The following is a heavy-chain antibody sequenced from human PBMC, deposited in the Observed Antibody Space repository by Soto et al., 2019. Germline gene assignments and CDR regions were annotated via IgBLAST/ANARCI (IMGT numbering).Heavy chain of an antibody. CDR1: GFTFSDYY. Sequence: EVQLVESGGGLVQPGGCLRLSCTASGFTFSDYYMDWVRQAPGKGLEWVGRIRNKVQSYTTEYAASVKGRFTISRDDSKNTLYLHMNSLKIEDTAVYYCTKSLMTTAGYYFDYWGQGTLATVSS. CDR2: IRNKVQSYTT. J-gene: IGHJ4*02. CDR3: TKSLMTTAGYYFDY. V-gene: IGHV3-72*01. D-gene: IGHD4-17*01.